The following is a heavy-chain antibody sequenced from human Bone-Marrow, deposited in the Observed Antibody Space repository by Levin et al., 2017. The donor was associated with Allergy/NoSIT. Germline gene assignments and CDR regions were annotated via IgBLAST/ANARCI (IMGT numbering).Heavy chain of an antibody. D-gene: IGHD2-15*01. CDR3: AKEFRAGGFCSGGSCYSVDY. J-gene: IGHJ4*02. CDR2: ISYDGSNK. Sequence: GGSLRLSCAASGFTFSSYAMRWVRQAPGKGLEWVAVISYDGSNKYYADSVKGRFTISRDNSKNTLYLQMNSLRAEDTAVFYCAKEFRAGGFCSGGSCYSVDYWGQGTLVTVSS. CDR1: GFTFSSYA. V-gene: IGHV3-30*18.